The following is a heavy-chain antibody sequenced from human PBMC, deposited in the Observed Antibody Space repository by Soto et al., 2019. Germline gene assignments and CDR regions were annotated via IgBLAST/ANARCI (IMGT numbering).Heavy chain of an antibody. CDR3: ARHIVVVTATYYYYYYGMDV. Sequence: SETLSLTCTVSGGSISSSSYYWGWIRQPPGKGLEWIGSIYYSGSTYYNPSLKSRVTISVDTSKNQFSLKLSSVTAADTAVYYCARHIVVVTATYYYYYYGMDVWGQGTTVTVS. V-gene: IGHV4-39*01. CDR2: IYYSGST. CDR1: GGSISSSSYY. J-gene: IGHJ6*02. D-gene: IGHD2-21*02.